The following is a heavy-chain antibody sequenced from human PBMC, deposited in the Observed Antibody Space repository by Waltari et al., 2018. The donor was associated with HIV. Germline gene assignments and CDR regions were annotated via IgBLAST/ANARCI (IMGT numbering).Heavy chain of an antibody. CDR3: ARDLKDYDFWSPVDV. CDR2: IKQDGSEK. CDR1: GFPFRTYW. Sequence: EVHLVESGGGLVQPGGSLSPSCAAYGFPFRTYWITWVRQAPGKGLEWLANIKQDGSEKYYADSVKGRFTVSRDNNKKSLYLQMSSLRAEDTAVYYCARDLKDYDFWSPVDVWGQGTTVTVSS. V-gene: IGHV3-7*01. J-gene: IGHJ6*02. D-gene: IGHD3-3*01.